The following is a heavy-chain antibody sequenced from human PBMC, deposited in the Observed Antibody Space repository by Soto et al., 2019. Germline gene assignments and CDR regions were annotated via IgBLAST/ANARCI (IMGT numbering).Heavy chain of an antibody. Sequence: EVQLVESGGGLVQPGGSLRLSCAASGFTVSSNYMSWVRQAPGKVLEWVSVIYSGGSTYYADYVKGRFTISRHNSKNTLYLQMNSLRAEDTAVYYCARGYSSSWRHFDYWGQGTLVTVSS. J-gene: IGHJ4*02. CDR3: ARGYSSSWRHFDY. V-gene: IGHV3-53*04. CDR1: GFTVSSNY. CDR2: IYSGGST. D-gene: IGHD6-13*01.